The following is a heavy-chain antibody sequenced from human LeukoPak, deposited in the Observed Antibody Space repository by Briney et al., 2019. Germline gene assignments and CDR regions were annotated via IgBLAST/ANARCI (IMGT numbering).Heavy chain of an antibody. J-gene: IGHJ4*02. D-gene: IGHD2-21*02. Sequence: GGSLRLSCAASGFTFSSYSINWVRQAPGKGLEGVSYISSISSTIYYADSVKGRFTISRDNAKNSLYLQMNRLRAEDTAVYYCARGVVVTAMDFYYFDYWGQGTLVTVSS. V-gene: IGHV3-48*01. CDR1: GFTFSSYS. CDR3: ARGVVVTAMDFYYFDY. CDR2: ISSISSTI.